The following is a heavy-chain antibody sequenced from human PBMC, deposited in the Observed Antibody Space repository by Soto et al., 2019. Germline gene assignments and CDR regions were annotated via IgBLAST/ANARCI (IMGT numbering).Heavy chain of an antibody. V-gene: IGHV4-59*01. CDR1: GGSISSYY. D-gene: IGHD4-17*01. J-gene: IGHJ4*02. Sequence: QVQLQESGPGLVKPSETLSLTCTVSGGSISSYYWSWIRQPPGKGLEWIGYIFYSGNTHYNPSLKSRVTISADTSRNQLSLKLSSVPAADTAVYYCARAKTSGYGDVYYFDYWGQGTLVTVSS. CDR3: ARAKTSGYGDVYYFDY. CDR2: IFYSGNT.